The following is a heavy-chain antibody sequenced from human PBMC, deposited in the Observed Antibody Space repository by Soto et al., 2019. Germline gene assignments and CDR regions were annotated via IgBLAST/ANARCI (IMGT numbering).Heavy chain of an antibody. CDR3: ARGARPRGYTGDAFDI. J-gene: IGHJ3*02. Sequence: QVQLVQSGAEVKKPGSSVKVSCKASGGTFSSYAISWVRQAPGQGLEWMGGIIPIFGTANYAQKFQGRVTITADKSTSTAYMELSSLRSEDTAVYYCARGARPRGYTGDAFDIWGQGTMFTVSS. D-gene: IGHD3-22*01. CDR2: IIPIFGTA. CDR1: GGTFSSYA. V-gene: IGHV1-69*06.